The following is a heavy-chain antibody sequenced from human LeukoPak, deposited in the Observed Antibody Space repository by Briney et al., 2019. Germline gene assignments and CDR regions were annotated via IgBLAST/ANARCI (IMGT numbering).Heavy chain of an antibody. D-gene: IGHD3-16*01. V-gene: IGHV3-30*18. CDR1: GFTFSSCG. CDR3: AEEGPGGGGYFDY. Sequence: GRSLRLSCAASGFTFSSCGMHWVRQAPGKGLEWVAVISYDGSNKYYADSVKGRFTISRDNSKNTLYLQMNSLRAEDTGIYSCAEEGPGGGGYFDYWAQGTLVTVSS. J-gene: IGHJ4*02. CDR2: ISYDGSNK.